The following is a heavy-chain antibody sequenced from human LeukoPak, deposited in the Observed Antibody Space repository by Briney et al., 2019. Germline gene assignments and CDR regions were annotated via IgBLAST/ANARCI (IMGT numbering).Heavy chain of an antibody. J-gene: IGHJ5*02. CDR3: ARVWNRGWLDP. CDR1: NYSISSGFY. D-gene: IGHD7-27*01. V-gene: IGHV4-38-2*01. Sequence: PSETLSLTCAVSNYSISSGFYWAWVRQPPGKGLEWIGNIYYSGSTYCNPSLKSRIIISVDTSKNQFSLKLSSVTAADTAVYYCARVWNRGWLDPWGQGTLVTVSS. CDR2: IYYSGST.